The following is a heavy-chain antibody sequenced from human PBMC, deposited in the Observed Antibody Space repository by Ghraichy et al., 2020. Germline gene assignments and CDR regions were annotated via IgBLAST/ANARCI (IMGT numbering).Heavy chain of an antibody. CDR3: ATHLGYCSGGSCYGYYFDY. Sequence: SETLSLTCTVSGGSISSSSYYWGWIRQPPGKGLEWIGSIYYSGSTYYNPSLKSRVTISVDTSKNQFSLKLSSVTAADTAVYYCATHLGYCSGGSCYGYYFDYWGQGTLVTVSS. CDR1: GGSISSSSYY. D-gene: IGHD2-15*01. J-gene: IGHJ4*02. V-gene: IGHV4-39*01. CDR2: IYYSGST.